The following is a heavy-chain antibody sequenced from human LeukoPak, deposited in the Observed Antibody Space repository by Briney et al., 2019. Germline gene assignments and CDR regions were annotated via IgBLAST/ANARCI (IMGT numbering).Heavy chain of an antibody. CDR3: ARQRSSAWHSDY. Sequence: GESLKISCKGSGYSFTSSWIGWVRQMPGKALDWMGIIYPGDSDTRYSPSFQGQVTISVDKSINIAYLQWSSLKASDTAMYYCARQRSSAWHSDYWGQGTLVTVSS. D-gene: IGHD6-19*01. V-gene: IGHV5-51*01. CDR2: IYPGDSDT. CDR1: GYSFTSSW. J-gene: IGHJ4*02.